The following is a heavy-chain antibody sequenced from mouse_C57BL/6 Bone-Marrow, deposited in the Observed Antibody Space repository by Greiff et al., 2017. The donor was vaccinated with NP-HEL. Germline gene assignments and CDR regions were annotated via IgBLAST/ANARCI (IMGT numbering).Heavy chain of an antibody. V-gene: IGHV5-6*01. CDR2: ISSGGSYT. Sequence: EVQVVESGGDLVKPRGSLKLSCAASGFTFSSYGMSWVRQTPDKRLEWVATISSGGSYTYYPDSVKGRFTISRDNAKNTLYLQMSSLKSEDTAMYYCARQKLPFAYWGQGTLVTVSA. J-gene: IGHJ3*01. CDR3: ARQKLPFAY. D-gene: IGHD1-3*01. CDR1: GFTFSSYG.